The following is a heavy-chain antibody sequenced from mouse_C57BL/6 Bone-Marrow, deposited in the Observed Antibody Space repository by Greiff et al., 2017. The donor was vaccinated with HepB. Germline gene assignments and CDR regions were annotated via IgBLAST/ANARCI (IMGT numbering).Heavy chain of an antibody. Sequence: VQLQQSGAELVRPGTSVKVSCKASGYAFTNYLIEWVKQRPGQGLEWIGVINPGSGGTNYNEKFKGKATLTADKYSSTAYMQLSSLTSEDSAVYFCARVYGSRTWFAYWGQGTLVTVSA. V-gene: IGHV1-54*01. CDR2: INPGSGGT. CDR1: GYAFTNYL. J-gene: IGHJ3*01. CDR3: ARVYGSRTWFAY. D-gene: IGHD1-1*01.